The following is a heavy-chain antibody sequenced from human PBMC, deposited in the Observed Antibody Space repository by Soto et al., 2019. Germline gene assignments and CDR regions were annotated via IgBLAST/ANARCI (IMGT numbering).Heavy chain of an antibody. V-gene: IGHV1-24*01. CDR3: ATGYPHTPYYYGMDV. J-gene: IGHJ6*02. CDR2: FDPEDGET. Sequence: AASVKVSCKVSGYTLTELSMHWVRQAPGKGLEWMGGFDPEDGETIYAQKFQGRVTMTEDTSTDTAYMELSSLRSEDTAVYYCATGYPHTPYYYGMDVWGQETTVTVSS. CDR1: GYTLTELS. D-gene: IGHD2-2*02.